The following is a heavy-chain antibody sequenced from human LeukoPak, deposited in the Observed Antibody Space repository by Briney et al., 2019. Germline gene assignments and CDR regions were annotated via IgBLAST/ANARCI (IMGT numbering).Heavy chain of an antibody. CDR2: IKDDGRQK. CDR3: ARDASRGFDS. Sequence: GGSLRLSCAPSGFTFSRYWMIWVRQPPGRGPEWVASIKDDGRQKYYLDSVRGRFTVSRDNAKNSVCLQMDSLRAEDTGLYYCARDASRGFDSWGQGTLVTVSS. D-gene: IGHD5-24*01. J-gene: IGHJ4*02. CDR1: GFTFSRYW. V-gene: IGHV3-7*01.